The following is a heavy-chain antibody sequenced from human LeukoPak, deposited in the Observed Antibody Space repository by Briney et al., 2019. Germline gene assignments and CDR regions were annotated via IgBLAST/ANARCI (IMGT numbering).Heavy chain of an antibody. Sequence: GASVTVSCKASGYTFTSYGISWVRQAPGQGLEWMGWISAYNGNTNYAQKLQGRVTMTTDTSTSTAYMELRSLRSDDTAVYYCARAIVVVPAATPDDFDYWGQGTLVTVSS. CDR2: ISAYNGNT. J-gene: IGHJ4*02. CDR3: ARAIVVVPAATPDDFDY. CDR1: GYTFTSYG. D-gene: IGHD2-2*01. V-gene: IGHV1-18*01.